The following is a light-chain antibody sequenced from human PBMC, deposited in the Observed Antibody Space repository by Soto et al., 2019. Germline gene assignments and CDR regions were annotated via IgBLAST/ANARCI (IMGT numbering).Light chain of an antibody. CDR1: QSVSSNY. J-gene: IGKJ2*01. Sequence: EIVLTQSPGTLSLSPGERATLSCRASQSVSSNYLAWYQQKPGQAPRLLIYGASSRATGIPDRFSGSGSGTDLTLTISRLETEDFAVYYCQHYGRSAYTFGQGTTLDIK. V-gene: IGKV3-20*01. CDR2: GAS. CDR3: QHYGRSAYT.